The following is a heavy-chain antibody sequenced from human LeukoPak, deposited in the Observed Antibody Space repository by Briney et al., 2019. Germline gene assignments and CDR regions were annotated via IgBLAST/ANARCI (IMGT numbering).Heavy chain of an antibody. CDR1: GYTFTSYA. Sequence: ASVKVSCKASGYTFTSYAMNWVRQAPGRGLEWMGWINTNTGNPTYAQGFTGRFVFSLDTSVSTAYLQISSLKAEDTAVYYCARVYPSKARFYYDSSGYHPNAFDIWGQGTMVTVSS. D-gene: IGHD3-22*01. V-gene: IGHV7-4-1*02. J-gene: IGHJ3*02. CDR3: ARVYPSKARFYYDSSGYHPNAFDI. CDR2: INTNTGNP.